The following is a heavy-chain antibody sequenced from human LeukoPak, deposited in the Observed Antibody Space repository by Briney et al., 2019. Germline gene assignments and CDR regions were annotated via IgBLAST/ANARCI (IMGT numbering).Heavy chain of an antibody. D-gene: IGHD2-2*02. CDR1: GGSISSYY. V-gene: IGHV4-59*01. Sequence: SETLSLTCTVSGGSISSYYWSWIRQPPRKGLEWIGYIYYSGSTNYNPSLKSRVTISVDTSKNQFSLKLSSVTAADTAVYYCARALYCCSTSCYTEHNWFDPWGQGTLVTVSS. CDR2: IYYSGST. CDR3: ARALYCCSTSCYTEHNWFDP. J-gene: IGHJ5*02.